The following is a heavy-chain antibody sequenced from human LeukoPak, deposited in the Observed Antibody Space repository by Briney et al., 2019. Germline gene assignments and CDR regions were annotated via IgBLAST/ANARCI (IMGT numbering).Heavy chain of an antibody. CDR1: GFTFSSYA. CDR3: AKGDRSGSYSSV. Sequence: GGSLRLSCAASGFTFSSYAMSWVRQAPGKGLEWVSGISSNGGSTYYADSVKGRFTISRDSSKNTLYLQMNSLRAEDTAVYYCAKGDRSGSYSSVWGQGTLVTVSS. J-gene: IGHJ4*02. CDR2: ISSNGGST. D-gene: IGHD1-26*01. V-gene: IGHV3-23*01.